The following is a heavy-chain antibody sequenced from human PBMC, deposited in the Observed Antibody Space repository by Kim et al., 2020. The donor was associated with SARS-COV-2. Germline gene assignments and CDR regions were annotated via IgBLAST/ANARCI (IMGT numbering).Heavy chain of an antibody. CDR2: ISGSGGST. J-gene: IGHJ5*02. CDR3: AKDRQPDTAMVINWFDP. Sequence: GGSLRLSCAASGFTFSSYAMSWVRQAPGKGLEWVSAISGSGGSTYYADSVKGRFTISRDNSKNTLYLQMNSLRAEDTAVYYCAKDRQPDTAMVINWFDPWGQGTLVTVSS. CDR1: GFTFSSYA. V-gene: IGHV3-23*01. D-gene: IGHD5-18*01.